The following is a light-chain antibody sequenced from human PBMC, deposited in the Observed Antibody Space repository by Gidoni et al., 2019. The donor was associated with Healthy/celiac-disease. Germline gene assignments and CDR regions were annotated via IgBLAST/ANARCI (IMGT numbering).Light chain of an antibody. J-gene: IGKJ3*01. CDR1: QSLLHSNGYHY. CDR3: MQALQTPRA. V-gene: IGKV2-28*01. CDR2: LGS. Sequence: DRERTQSQHARTVTTGDPAPISCRSSQSLLHSNGYHYLDWYLQKPWQSPQLLIYLGSNLASGVPDRFSGSGSGTDFTLKICRVEAEDVGVYYCMQALQTPRAFGQGTKVDIK.